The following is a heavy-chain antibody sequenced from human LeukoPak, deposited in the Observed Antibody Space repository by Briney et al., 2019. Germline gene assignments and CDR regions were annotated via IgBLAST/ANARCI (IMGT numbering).Heavy chain of an antibody. CDR3: ARWATGTTFDY. J-gene: IGHJ4*02. V-gene: IGHV1-69*04. D-gene: IGHD1-1*01. CDR2: IIPIFGIA. CDR1: GGTFSSYA. Sequence: SVKVSCKASGGTFSSYAISWVRQAPGQGLEWMGRIIPIFGIANYAQKFQGRVTITADKSTSTAYMELSSLRSEDTAVYYCARWATGTTFDYWGQGTLVTVSP.